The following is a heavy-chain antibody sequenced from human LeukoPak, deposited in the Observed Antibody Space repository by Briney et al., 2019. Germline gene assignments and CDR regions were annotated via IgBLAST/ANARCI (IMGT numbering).Heavy chain of an antibody. Sequence: GGSLRLSCAASGFTLSSYGMHWVRQAPGKGLEWVATTSYDGTNEYYADSMRGRFTISRDNSKNTLYLQMNSLRVEDTAVYYCAKGSGIVGATTRVGVDYWGQGTLVTVSS. V-gene: IGHV3-30*18. CDR3: AKGSGIVGATTRVGVDY. D-gene: IGHD1-26*01. J-gene: IGHJ4*02. CDR1: GFTLSSYG. CDR2: TSYDGTNE.